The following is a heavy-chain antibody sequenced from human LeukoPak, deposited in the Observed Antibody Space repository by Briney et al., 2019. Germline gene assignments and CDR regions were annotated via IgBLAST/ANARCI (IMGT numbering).Heavy chain of an antibody. CDR2: IYYSGTT. Sequence: SETLSLTCTVPGGSISSDNYYWGWIRQPPGKGLEWIGSIYYSGTTYYNPSLKSRVTISVDTSKNQFSLKLSSVTAADTALYYCAKHYMGSSYNHGLDCWGQGILVTVSS. J-gene: IGHJ4*02. D-gene: IGHD3-10*01. V-gene: IGHV4-39*01. CDR1: GGSISSDNYY. CDR3: AKHYMGSSYNHGLDC.